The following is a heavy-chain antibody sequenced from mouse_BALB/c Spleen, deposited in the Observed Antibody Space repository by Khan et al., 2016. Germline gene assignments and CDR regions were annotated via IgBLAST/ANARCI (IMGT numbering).Heavy chain of an antibody. J-gene: IGHJ4*01. CDR3: ARDWLRYAMDY. D-gene: IGHD2-2*01. V-gene: IGHV2-9*02. CDR1: GFSLTSYG. Sequence: QVQLQQSGPGLVAPSQSLSITCTVSGFSLTSYGVHWVRQPPGKGLEWLGVIWAGGSTNYTSALMSRLSISKDNSKSQVFLKMNSLQTDDTAMYYCARDWLRYAMDYWGQGTSVTVSS. CDR2: IWAGGST.